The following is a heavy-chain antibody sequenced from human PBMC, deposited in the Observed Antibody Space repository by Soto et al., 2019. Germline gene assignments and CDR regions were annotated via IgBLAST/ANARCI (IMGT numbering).Heavy chain of an antibody. D-gene: IGHD6-19*01. CDR3: AKDQGAVADAYYFDS. J-gene: IGHJ4*02. CDR1: GFTFSTYA. Sequence: EVQLLESGGGLVQPGGSLRLSCAASGFTFSTYAMSWVRQAPGKGLEWVSGISGGGVSTYYADYVKGRFTISRDNSKNTLYLQMNSLRAEDTAVFYCAKDQGAVADAYYFDSWGQGTLVTVSS. V-gene: IGHV3-23*01. CDR2: ISGGGVST.